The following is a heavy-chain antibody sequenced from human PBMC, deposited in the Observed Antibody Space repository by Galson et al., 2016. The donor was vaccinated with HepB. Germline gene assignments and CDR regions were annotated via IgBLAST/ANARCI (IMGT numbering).Heavy chain of an antibody. CDR3: ARIPRYSSDWFGAYFDY. Sequence: SLRLSCAASGFTFSNSDMNWVHQAPGKGLEWVANIRQDGTDKYYLDSVKGRFTISRDNAKNSLYLQLNSLRVEDTAVYYCARIPRYSSDWFGAYFDYWGQGTLVTVSS. V-gene: IGHV3-7*03. CDR1: GFTFSNSD. J-gene: IGHJ4*02. D-gene: IGHD6-19*01. CDR2: IRQDGTDK.